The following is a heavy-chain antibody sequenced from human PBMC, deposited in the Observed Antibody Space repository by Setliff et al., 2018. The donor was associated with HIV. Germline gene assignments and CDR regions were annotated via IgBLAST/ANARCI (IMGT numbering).Heavy chain of an antibody. J-gene: IGHJ4*02. CDR3: ATSHHYARSGYYG. CDR2: IQYDGSNK. Sequence: GGSMTLSCAASGFTFSSFGMHWVRQAPGKGLEWVSFIQYDGSNKYYAESVKGRFTISRDYSKSTLYLQMNSLRSEDRAVYYCATSHHYARSGYYGWGQGTLVTVSS. D-gene: IGHD3-22*01. CDR1: GFTFSSFG. V-gene: IGHV3-30*02.